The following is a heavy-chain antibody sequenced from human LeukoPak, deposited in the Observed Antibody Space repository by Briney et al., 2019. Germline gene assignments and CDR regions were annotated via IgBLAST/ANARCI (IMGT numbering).Heavy chain of an antibody. CDR2: IKQDGSEK. CDR1: GFTSSSYW. J-gene: IGHJ4*02. V-gene: IGHV3-7*01. D-gene: IGHD3-22*01. Sequence: PGGSLRLSCAASGFTSSSYWMSWVRQAPGKGLEWVANIKQDGSEKYYVDSVKGRFTISRDNAKNSLYLQMNSLRAEDTAVYYCARDAYYYDSSGYYDYWGQGTLVTVSS. CDR3: ARDAYYYDSSGYYDY.